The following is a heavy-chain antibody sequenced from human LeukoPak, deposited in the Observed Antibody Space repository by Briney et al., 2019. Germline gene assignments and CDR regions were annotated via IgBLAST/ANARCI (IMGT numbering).Heavy chain of an antibody. D-gene: IGHD1-26*01. Sequence: SETLSLTCTVSGGSITTYYWTWIRQPPGKGLEWIGYIYSSGNTNYNPSLKSRVTISIDTSRNQVSLRLSSVTAADTAAYYCARQGSGGRSFDVWGQGTMVTVSS. CDR3: ARQGSGGRSFDV. V-gene: IGHV4-59*08. CDR2: IYSSGNT. CDR1: GGSITTYY. J-gene: IGHJ3*01.